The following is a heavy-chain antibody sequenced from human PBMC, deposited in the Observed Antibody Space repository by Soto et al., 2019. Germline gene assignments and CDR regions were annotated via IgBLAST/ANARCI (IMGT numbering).Heavy chain of an antibody. CDR2: SNAGNANT. D-gene: IGHD6-13*01. V-gene: IGHV1-3*02. J-gene: IGHJ3*02. CDR3: ARGSSSSDAFDI. Sequence: ASVKVSCKASRYTFNNYVIHWVRQAPGQRLEWMGWSNAGNANTKYSQDFQCRVTITRDTSASTAYMELSSLRSEDMAVYYCARGSSSSDAFDIWGQGTMVTVSS. CDR1: RYTFNNYV.